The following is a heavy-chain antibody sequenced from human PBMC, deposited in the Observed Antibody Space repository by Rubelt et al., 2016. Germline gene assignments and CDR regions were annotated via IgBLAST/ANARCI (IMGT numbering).Heavy chain of an antibody. CDR3: ARASTLFGHFDY. Sequence: QLQLQESGPGLVRPSETLSLNCTVSGGSISSSSYYWGWIRQSPGKGLEWIGGVYYSGRIYYNPSLKSRVTISVDTAKNQLSLKLSAVTTAETAVYYCARASTLFGHFDYWGQGTLVTVSS. CDR1: GGSISSSSYY. D-gene: IGHD3-10*02. J-gene: IGHJ4*02. V-gene: IGHV4-39*01. CDR2: VYYSGRI.